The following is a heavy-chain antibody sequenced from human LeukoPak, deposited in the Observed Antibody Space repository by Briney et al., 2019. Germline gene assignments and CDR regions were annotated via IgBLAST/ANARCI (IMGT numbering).Heavy chain of an antibody. Sequence: KPGGSLRLSCAASGFTFSDYYMSWIRQAPGKGLEWVSYISSSGSTIYYADSVKGRFTISRDNSKNTLYLQMNSLRAEDTAVYYCAKDYYDILTGYYYWGQGTLVTVSS. J-gene: IGHJ4*02. CDR2: ISSSGSTI. CDR3: AKDYYDILTGYYY. CDR1: GFTFSDYY. V-gene: IGHV3-11*04. D-gene: IGHD3-9*01.